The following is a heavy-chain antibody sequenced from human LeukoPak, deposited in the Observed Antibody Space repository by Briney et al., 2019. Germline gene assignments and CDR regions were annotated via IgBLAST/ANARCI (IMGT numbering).Heavy chain of an antibody. CDR3: ASKRITMIVVANPVFDY. V-gene: IGHV4-34*01. CDR1: GGSFSGYY. Sequence: PSETLSLTCAVYGGSFSGYYWSWIRQPPGKGLEWIGEINHSGSTNYNPSLKSRVTISVDTSKNQFSLKLSSVTAADTAVYYCASKRITMIVVANPVFDYWGQGTLVTVSS. J-gene: IGHJ4*02. CDR2: INHSGST. D-gene: IGHD3-22*01.